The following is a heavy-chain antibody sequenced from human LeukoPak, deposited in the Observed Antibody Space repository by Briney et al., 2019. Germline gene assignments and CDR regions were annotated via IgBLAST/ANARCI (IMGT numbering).Heavy chain of an antibody. Sequence: PGGSLRLSCAASGFTFSNAWMNWVRQAPGKGLEWVGRIKSKTDGGTTDYAAPVKGRFTISRDDSKNTLYLQMNSLKTEDTAVYYCTTAVVVPAEVIEAIYYFDYWGQGTLVTVSS. J-gene: IGHJ4*02. CDR1: GFTFSNAW. CDR3: TTAVVVPAEVIEAIYYFDY. V-gene: IGHV3-15*07. D-gene: IGHD2-2*01. CDR2: IKSKTDGGTT.